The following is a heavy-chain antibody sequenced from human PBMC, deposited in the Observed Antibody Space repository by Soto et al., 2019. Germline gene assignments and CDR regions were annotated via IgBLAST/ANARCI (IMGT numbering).Heavy chain of an antibody. CDR1: GFTFSNYW. CDR2: VNNDGSGT. CDR3: TRGGFMQAFDM. Sequence: EVQVVEYGGGLVQPGGSLRLSCATSGFTFSNYWMHWVRQAPGKGLVWVSRVNNDGSGTIYADSVKGRFTISRDNAKNTVYLEMNSLRAEDTALYFCTRGGFMQAFDMWGQGTRVTVSS. D-gene: IGHD2-8*01. V-gene: IGHV3-74*01. J-gene: IGHJ3*02.